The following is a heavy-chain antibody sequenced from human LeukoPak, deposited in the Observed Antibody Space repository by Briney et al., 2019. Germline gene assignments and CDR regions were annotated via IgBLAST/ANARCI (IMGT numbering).Heavy chain of an antibody. CDR3: AKGSTSLYYMDV. J-gene: IGHJ6*03. Sequence: GGSLRLSCAASGFTFSSYSMNWVRQAPGKGLEWVSYISSSSSTIYYADSVKGRFTISRDNSKNTLYLQMNSLRAEDTAVYYCAKGSTSLYYMDVWGKGTTVTVSS. V-gene: IGHV3-48*01. D-gene: IGHD2-2*01. CDR1: GFTFSSYS. CDR2: ISSSSSTI.